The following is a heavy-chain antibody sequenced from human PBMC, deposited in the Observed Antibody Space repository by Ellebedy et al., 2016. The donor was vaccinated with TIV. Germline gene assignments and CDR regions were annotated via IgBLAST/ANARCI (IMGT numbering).Heavy chain of an antibody. CDR3: ASVRSSALGAFDS. V-gene: IGHV4-39*01. J-gene: IGHJ4*02. D-gene: IGHD3-10*01. CDR1: GGSIRSSSYY. Sequence: SETLSLTXTVSGGSIRSSSYYWGWIRQPPGKGLEWIGSISYSGSPYYNPSLKSRITTSLDTSKNQFSLRLSSVTAADTAFYYCASVRSSALGAFDSWGQGTLVTVSS. CDR2: ISYSGSP.